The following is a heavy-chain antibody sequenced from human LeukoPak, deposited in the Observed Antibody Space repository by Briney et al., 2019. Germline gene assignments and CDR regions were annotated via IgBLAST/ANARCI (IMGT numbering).Heavy chain of an antibody. CDR1: GGSISSYY. J-gene: IGHJ3*02. Sequence: SETLSLTCTVSGGSISSYYWSWIRQPPGKGLEWIGYIYYSGSTNYNPSLKSRVTISVDTSKNQFSLKLSSVTAADTAVYYCAREPDYGDYLSGACDIWGQGTVVIVSS. CDR2: IYYSGST. V-gene: IGHV4-59*12. CDR3: AREPDYGDYLSGACDI. D-gene: IGHD4-17*01.